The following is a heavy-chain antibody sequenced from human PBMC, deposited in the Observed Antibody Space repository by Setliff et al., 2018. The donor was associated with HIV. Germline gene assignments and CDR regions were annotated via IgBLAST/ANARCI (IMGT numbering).Heavy chain of an antibody. CDR1: GGSFSNYY. V-gene: IGHV4-34*01. Sequence: LSLTCTVYGGSFSNYYTNWIRQPPGKGLEWIGELSPSGTTRPNPSLQSRVIISLDTSKNQFSLKLTSVTAADTAMYYCAAFLVSPVTTQDYWGQGTPVTVS. CDR2: LSPSGTT. CDR3: AAFLVSPVTTQDY. J-gene: IGHJ4*02. D-gene: IGHD4-17*01.